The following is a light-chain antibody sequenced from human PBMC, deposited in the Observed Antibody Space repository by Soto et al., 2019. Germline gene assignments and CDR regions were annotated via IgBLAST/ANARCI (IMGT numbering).Light chain of an antibody. Sequence: IQLTQSPSSLSASVGDRVTITCRASQGISSYLAWYQQKPGKAPKLLIYAASTLQSGVPSRFSGSGSGTDFTLNNSSLQPEDFATYYCQQLNSYPLTLGGGTKVEIK. J-gene: IGKJ4*01. CDR3: QQLNSYPLT. CDR1: QGISSY. CDR2: AAS. V-gene: IGKV1-9*01.